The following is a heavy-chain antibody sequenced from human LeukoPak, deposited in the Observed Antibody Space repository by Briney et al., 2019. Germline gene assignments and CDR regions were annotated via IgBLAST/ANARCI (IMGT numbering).Heavy chain of an antibody. CDR2: IYSGGST. CDR3: ARVEGFDTMVRGVIIKSEWFDP. CDR1: GFTVSSNY. Sequence: PGGSLRLSCAASGFTVSSNYMSWVRQAPGKGLEWVSVIYSGGSTYYADSVKGRFTISRDNSKNTLYLQMNSLRAEDTAVYYCARVEGFDTMVRGVIIKSEWFDPWGQGTLVTVSS. V-gene: IGHV3-53*01. D-gene: IGHD3-10*01. J-gene: IGHJ5*02.